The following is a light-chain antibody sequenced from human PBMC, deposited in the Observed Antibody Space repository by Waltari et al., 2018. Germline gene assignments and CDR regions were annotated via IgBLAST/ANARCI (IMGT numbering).Light chain of an antibody. J-gene: IGLJ2*01. Sequence: QSALTQPASVSGSPGQSITISCTGTSSDVGGYNYVSWYQQYPGKAPKLMIYDVSKRPSGVSNRFSVSKSGNTASLTISGLQAEDEADYYCCSYAGSRIHVLFGGGTKLTVL. CDR1: SSDVGGYNY. CDR2: DVS. CDR3: CSYAGSRIHVL. V-gene: IGLV2-23*02.